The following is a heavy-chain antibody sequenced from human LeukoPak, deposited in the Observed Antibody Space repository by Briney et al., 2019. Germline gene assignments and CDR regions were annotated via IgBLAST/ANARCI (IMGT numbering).Heavy chain of an antibody. CDR2: FSYDGSTQ. V-gene: IGHV3-30*14. CDR1: GFTFSTYA. J-gene: IGHJ3*02. CDR3: ARPIPADAGAFDI. D-gene: IGHD6-13*01. Sequence: GGSLRLSCAGSGFTFSTYAMHWVRQAPGKGLEWVALFSYDGSTQRYADSVKGRFTISRDNSKNTLNLQMNSLRAEDTAVYYCARPIPADAGAFDIWGQGTMVTVSS.